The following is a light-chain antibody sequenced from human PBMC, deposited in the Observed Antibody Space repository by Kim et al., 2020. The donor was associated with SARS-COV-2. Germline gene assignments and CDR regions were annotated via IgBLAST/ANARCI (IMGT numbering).Light chain of an antibody. V-gene: IGLV3-1*01. Sequence: VSPRQTASITCSGDKLGDKYASWYQQKPGQSPVVVIFRDNRRPSGIPERFSGSNSGNTAPLTISGTQAMDEADYYCQAWDSSIYVFRTGTKVTVL. CDR1: KLGDKY. CDR3: QAWDSSIYV. J-gene: IGLJ1*01. CDR2: RDN.